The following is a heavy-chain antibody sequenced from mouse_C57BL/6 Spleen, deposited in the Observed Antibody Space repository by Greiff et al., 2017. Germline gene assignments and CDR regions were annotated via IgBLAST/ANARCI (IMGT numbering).Heavy chain of an antibody. D-gene: IGHD1-1*01. V-gene: IGHV7-3*01. J-gene: IGHJ4*01. CDR3: ARYRATVVATDYAMDY. CDR1: GFTFTDYY. Sequence: EVQVVESGGGLVQPGGSLSLSCAASGFTFTDYYMSWVRQPPGKALEWLGFIRNKANGYTTEYSASVKGRFTISRDKSQSILYLQMNAQRAEDSATYYWARYRATVVATDYAMDYWGQGTSVTVSA. CDR2: IRNKANGYTT.